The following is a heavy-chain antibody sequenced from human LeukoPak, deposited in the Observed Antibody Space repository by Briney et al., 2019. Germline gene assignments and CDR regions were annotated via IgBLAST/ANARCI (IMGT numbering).Heavy chain of an antibody. Sequence: QPGGSLRLSCAASGFTFSSYAMSWVRQAPGKGLEWVSAISGSGGSTYYADSVKGRFTISRDNSKNTLYLQMNSLRAEDTAVYYCAKGSGSHSGNYYVYWGQGTLVTVSS. V-gene: IGHV3-23*01. D-gene: IGHD1-26*01. CDR2: ISGSGGST. CDR1: GFTFSSYA. CDR3: AKGSGSHSGNYYVY. J-gene: IGHJ4*02.